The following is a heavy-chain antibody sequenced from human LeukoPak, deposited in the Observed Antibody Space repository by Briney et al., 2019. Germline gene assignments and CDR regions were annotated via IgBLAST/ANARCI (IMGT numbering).Heavy chain of an antibody. Sequence: GASVKVSCKASGYTFTSYGISWVRQAPGQGLEWMGWISAYNGNTNYAQKLQGRVTMTTDTSTSTAHMELRSPRSDDTAVYYCASGSYYFDYWGQGTLVTVSS. J-gene: IGHJ4*02. CDR2: ISAYNGNT. V-gene: IGHV1-18*01. CDR3: ASGSYYFDY. CDR1: GYTFTSYG. D-gene: IGHD1-26*01.